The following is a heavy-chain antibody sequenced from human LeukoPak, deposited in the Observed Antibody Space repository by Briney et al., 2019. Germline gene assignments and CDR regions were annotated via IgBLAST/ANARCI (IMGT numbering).Heavy chain of an antibody. J-gene: IGHJ5*02. CDR1: GGSFSGYY. V-gene: IGHV4-34*01. CDR3: ARQRGSYSGWFDP. Sequence: SETLSLTCAVYGGSFSGYYWSWIRQPPGKGLEWIGEINHSGSTNYNPSLKSRVTISVDTSKNQFSLKLSSVTAADTAVYYCARQRGSYSGWFDPWGQGTLVTVSS. D-gene: IGHD1-26*01. CDR2: INHSGST.